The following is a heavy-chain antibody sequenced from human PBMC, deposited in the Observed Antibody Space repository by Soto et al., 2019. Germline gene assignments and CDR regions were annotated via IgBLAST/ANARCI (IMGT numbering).Heavy chain of an antibody. Sequence: EVQLVESGGGLVKPGGSLRLSCTASGLIFSNYGMNWVRQAAGKGPEWVASIRSGGEYIDYADSVKGRFTISRDNANNIHYLQLTSVGVEDTAVYYGATDGAAGAVMGVWGQGSTVSVSS. J-gene: IGHJ6*02. CDR2: IRSGGEYI. V-gene: IGHV3-21*06. CDR3: ATDGAAGAVMGV. CDR1: GLIFSNYG. D-gene: IGHD6-13*01.